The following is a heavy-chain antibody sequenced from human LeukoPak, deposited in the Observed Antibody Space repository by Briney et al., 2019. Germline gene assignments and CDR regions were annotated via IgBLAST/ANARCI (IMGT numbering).Heavy chain of an antibody. J-gene: IGHJ4*02. CDR2: ISSSSSYI. CDR1: GFTFSSYS. D-gene: IGHD3-10*01. V-gene: IGHV3-21*01. CDR3: AKGLRWFGNFYFNYFDH. Sequence: GGSLRLSCAASGFTFSSYSMNWVRQAPGKGLEWVSSISSSSSYIYYADSVKGRFTISRDNSENTLFLQLDSLRTEDTAVYYCAKGLRWFGNFYFNYFDHWGQGTLVTVSS.